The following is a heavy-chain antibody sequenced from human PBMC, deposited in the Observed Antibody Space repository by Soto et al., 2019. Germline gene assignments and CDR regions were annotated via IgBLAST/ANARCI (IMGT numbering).Heavy chain of an antibody. CDR2: SYHSGST. Sequence: QLQLQESGPGLVKPSETLSLTCTVSGASITSLYYYWGWIRQPPGKGLEWIGSSYHSGSTYYAPSLISRVAMSVDTSKNQFSLKLNSVTAADTAVYYCARRGWGSSSFFDYWGQGALVTVSS. J-gene: IGHJ4*02. D-gene: IGHD6-6*01. CDR1: GASITSLYYY. CDR3: ARRGWGSSSFFDY. V-gene: IGHV4-39*01.